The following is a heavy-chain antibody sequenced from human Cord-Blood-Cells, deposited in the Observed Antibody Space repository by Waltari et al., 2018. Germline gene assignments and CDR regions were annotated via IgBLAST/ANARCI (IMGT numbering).Heavy chain of an antibody. CDR2: INHSGST. Sequence: LTCDVYGGSFSGYYWSWLRQPPGKGLEWIGEINHSGSTNYNPSLKSRVTISVDTSKNQFSLKLSSVTAADTAVYYCARATIFGVVINAFDIWGQGTMVTVSS. V-gene: IGHV4-34*01. J-gene: IGHJ3*02. D-gene: IGHD3-3*01. CDR3: ARATIFGVVINAFDI. CDR1: GGSFSGYY.